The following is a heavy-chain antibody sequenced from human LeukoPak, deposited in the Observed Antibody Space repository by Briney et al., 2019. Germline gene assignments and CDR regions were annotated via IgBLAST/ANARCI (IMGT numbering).Heavy chain of an antibody. CDR1: GGSFSGYY. CDR2: INHSGST. J-gene: IGHJ4*02. CDR3: ARGRGGDCSGGSCSYYFDY. Sequence: SETLSLTCAVYGGSFSGYYWSWIRQPPGKRLEWIGEINHSGSTNYNPSLKSRVTISVETSKNQFSLKLSSVTAADTAVYYCARGRGGDCSGGSCSYYFDYWGQGTLVTVSS. V-gene: IGHV4-34*01. D-gene: IGHD2-15*01.